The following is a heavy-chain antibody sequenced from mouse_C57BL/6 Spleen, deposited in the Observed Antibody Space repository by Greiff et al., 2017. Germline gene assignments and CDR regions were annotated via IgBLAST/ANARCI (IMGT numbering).Heavy chain of an antibody. J-gene: IGHJ2*01. Sequence: EVQLQQSGAELVRPGASVKLSCTASGYNINDDYMHWVKQRPEQGLEWIGWIDPAHGDTEYASKFQGKATITADTSSNTAYLQLSSLTSEDTAVYYCTLITTVVALDYWGQGTTLTVSS. CDR1: GYNINDDY. V-gene: IGHV14-4*01. CDR3: TLITTVVALDY. D-gene: IGHD1-1*01. CDR2: IDPAHGDT.